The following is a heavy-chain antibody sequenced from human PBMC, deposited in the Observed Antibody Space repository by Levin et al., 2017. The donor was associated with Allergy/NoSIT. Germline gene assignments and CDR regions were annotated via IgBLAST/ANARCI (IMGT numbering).Heavy chain of an antibody. CDR1: GGSFSGYY. Sequence: SQTLSLTCAVYGGSFSGYYWSWIRQPPGKGLEWIGEINHSGSTNYNPSLKSRVTISVDTSKNQFYLKLRSVTDADTAVYYCARVSDWAAAAGRVQGETFDYWGQGTLVTVSS. V-gene: IGHV4-34*01. CDR3: ARVSDWAAAAGRVQGETFDY. CDR2: INHSGST. D-gene: IGHD6-13*01. J-gene: IGHJ4*02.